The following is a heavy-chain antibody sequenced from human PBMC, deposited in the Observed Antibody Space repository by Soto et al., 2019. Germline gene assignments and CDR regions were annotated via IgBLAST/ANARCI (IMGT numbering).Heavy chain of an antibody. CDR1: GGSFSGYY. Sequence: QVQLQQWGAGLLKPSETLSLTCAVYGGSFSGYYWSWIRQPPGKGLEWIGEINHSGSTNYNPSLKSRVTISVDKSNNQFSLKLSSVTAADTAVYYCARSGKIIAARGFDYWGQGTLVTVSS. CDR2: INHSGST. J-gene: IGHJ4*02. CDR3: ARSGKIIAARGFDY. D-gene: IGHD6-6*01. V-gene: IGHV4-34*01.